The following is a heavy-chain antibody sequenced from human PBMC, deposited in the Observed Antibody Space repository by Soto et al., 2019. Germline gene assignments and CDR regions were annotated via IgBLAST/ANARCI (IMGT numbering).Heavy chain of an antibody. V-gene: IGHV3-30-3*01. D-gene: IGHD2-15*01. Sequence: PGGSLRLSCAASGLTFSSYAMYWVRQAPGKGLEWVAVISYDGNNKYYADSVKGRFTISRDNSKNTLYLQMNSLRAEDTAVYYCARAGCDGGSCYTLVGLRYGMDVWGQGTTVTVSS. J-gene: IGHJ6*02. CDR1: GLTFSSYA. CDR2: ISYDGNNK. CDR3: ARAGCDGGSCYTLVGLRYGMDV.